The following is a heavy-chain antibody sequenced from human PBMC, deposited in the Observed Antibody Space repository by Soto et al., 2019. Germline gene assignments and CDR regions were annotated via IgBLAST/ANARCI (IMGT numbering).Heavy chain of an antibody. CDR1: GYSFTSYW. Sequence: PGESLKISCKGSGYSFTSYWISWVRQMPGKGLEWMGRIDPSDSYTNYSPSFQGHVTISADKSISTAYLQWSSLKASDTAMYYCARFNDYYDSSGYYYGIDYWGQGTLVTVSS. J-gene: IGHJ4*02. V-gene: IGHV5-10-1*01. CDR2: IDPSDSYT. CDR3: ARFNDYYDSSGYYYGIDY. D-gene: IGHD3-22*01.